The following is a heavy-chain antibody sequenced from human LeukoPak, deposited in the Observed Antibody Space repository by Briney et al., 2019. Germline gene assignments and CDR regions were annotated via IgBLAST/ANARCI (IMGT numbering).Heavy chain of an antibody. CDR2: IYHSGGT. J-gene: IGHJ4*02. CDR3: ARDSRYFDWLISD. D-gene: IGHD3-9*01. CDR1: GYSISSGYY. V-gene: IGHV4-38-2*02. Sequence: SETLSLTCTVSGYSISSGYYWGWIRQPPGKGLEWIGSIYHSGGTYYNPSLKSRVTISVDTSKNQFSLKLSSVTAADTAVYYCARDSRYFDWLISDWGQGTLVTVSS.